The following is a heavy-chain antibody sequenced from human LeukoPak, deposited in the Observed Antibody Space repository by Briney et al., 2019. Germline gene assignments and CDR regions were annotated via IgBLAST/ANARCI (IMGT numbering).Heavy chain of an antibody. D-gene: IGHD3-10*01. Sequence: ASVKVSCKASGYTFTSYYMHWVRQAPGQGLEWMGIINPSGGSTSYAQKFQGRVTMTRDTSTSTVYMELSSLRSEDTPVYYCARDYYGSGSSTSLAFDIWGQGTMVTVSS. CDR2: INPSGGST. J-gene: IGHJ3*02. CDR3: ARDYYGSGSSTSLAFDI. CDR1: GYTFTSYY. V-gene: IGHV1-46*03.